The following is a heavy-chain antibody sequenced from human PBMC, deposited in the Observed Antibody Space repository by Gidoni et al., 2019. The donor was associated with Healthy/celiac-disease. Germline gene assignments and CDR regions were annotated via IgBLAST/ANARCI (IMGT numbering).Heavy chain of an antibody. D-gene: IGHD3-10*01. CDR2: ISAYNGNT. Sequence: QVQLVQSGAEVKKPGASVKVSCKASGYTFTSYGISWVGQAPGQGLEWMGWISAYNGNTNYAQKLQGRVTMTTDTSTSTAYMELRSLRSDDTAVYYCARDRYYYGSGSYPTPFDPWGQGTLVTVSS. CDR3: ARDRYYYGSGSYPTPFDP. J-gene: IGHJ5*02. CDR1: GYTFTSYG. V-gene: IGHV1-18*01.